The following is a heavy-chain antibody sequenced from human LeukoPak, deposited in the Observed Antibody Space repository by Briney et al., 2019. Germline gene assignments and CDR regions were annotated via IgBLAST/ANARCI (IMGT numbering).Heavy chain of an antibody. J-gene: IGHJ3*02. CDR2: INPNSGGT. Sequence: ASVKVSCKASGYTFTGYYIHWVRQAPGQGLEWMGWINPNSGGTNCAQKFQGRVTMTRDTSISTAYMELSRLRSDDTAVYYCAREGRGWAFDIWGQGTMVTVS. CDR3: AREGRGWAFDI. D-gene: IGHD2-15*01. V-gene: IGHV1-2*02. CDR1: GYTFTGYY.